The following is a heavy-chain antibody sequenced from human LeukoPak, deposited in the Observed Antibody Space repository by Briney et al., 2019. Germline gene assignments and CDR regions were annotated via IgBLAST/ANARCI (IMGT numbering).Heavy chain of an antibody. J-gene: IGHJ4*02. CDR1: GFTFGSHA. V-gene: IGHV3-23*01. CDR2: IFGSGGSP. CDR3: AKEDTAGSTGSADY. Sequence: GGSLRLSCEASGFTFGSHAMYWVRQAPGKGLEWVAGIFGSGGSPHYADPVKGRFTISRDNSRNTVYLQINSLRAEDTAVYFCAKEDTAGSTGSADYWGQGTLVTVSS. D-gene: IGHD2-2*01.